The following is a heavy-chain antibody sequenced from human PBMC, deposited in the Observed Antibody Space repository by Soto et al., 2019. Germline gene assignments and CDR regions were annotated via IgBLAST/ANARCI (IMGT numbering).Heavy chain of an antibody. Sequence: GASVKVSCKASGGSFSSFSINWVRQAPGQGLEWMGRIIPLRGTTDYAAKFQGRVTINADKSTSTAYMELNSLRSEDTAVYYCARAKQWVIRGNYYYNGIDVWS. CDR1: GGSFSSFS. CDR2: IIPLRGTT. CDR3: ARAKQWVIRGNYYYNGIDV. J-gene: IGHJ6*02. V-gene: IGHV1-69*08. D-gene: IGHD6-19*01.